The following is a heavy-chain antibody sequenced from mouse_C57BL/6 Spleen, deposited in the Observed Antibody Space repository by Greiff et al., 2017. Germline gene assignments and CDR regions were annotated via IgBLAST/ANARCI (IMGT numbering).Heavy chain of an antibody. CDR1: GFTFSDYG. V-gene: IGHV5-17*01. J-gene: IGHJ1*03. CDR3: AKIYYDYVWYFDV. D-gene: IGHD2-4*01. Sequence: EVNVVESGGGLVKPGGSLKLSCAASGFTFSDYGMHWVRQAPEKGLAWVAYISSGSSTIYYADTVKGRFTISRDNAKNTLFLQMTSLRSEDTAMYYCAKIYYDYVWYFDVWGTGTTVTVSS. CDR2: ISSGSSTI.